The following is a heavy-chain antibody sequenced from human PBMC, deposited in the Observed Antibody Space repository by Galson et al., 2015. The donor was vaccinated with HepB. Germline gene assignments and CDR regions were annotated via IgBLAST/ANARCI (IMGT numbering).Heavy chain of an antibody. Sequence: SETLSLTCTVSGGSISSFYWSWIRQPPGKRLEWIGYIFYTGSTNYNPSLKSRVTMSVDTSKNQFSLRLSSVTAADTAVYYCATYYGGVYYFDYWGQGTLVTVSS. CDR2: IFYTGST. J-gene: IGHJ4*02. D-gene: IGHD4-23*01. V-gene: IGHV4-59*08. CDR1: GGSISSFY. CDR3: ATYYGGVYYFDY.